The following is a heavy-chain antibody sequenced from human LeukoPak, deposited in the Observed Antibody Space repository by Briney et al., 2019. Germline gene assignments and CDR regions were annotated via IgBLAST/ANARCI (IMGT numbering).Heavy chain of an antibody. CDR2: IYYSGST. Sequence: SETLSLTCTVSGGSISSYYCSWIRQPPGKGLEWNGYIYYSGSTNYNPSLKSRATLSVDASKNQFYLKLSSVTAEDTAVYYCARGSEYYYGSGSYYLYAFDIWGQGTMVTVSS. J-gene: IGHJ3*02. D-gene: IGHD3-10*01. CDR3: ARGSEYYYGSGSYYLYAFDI. V-gene: IGHV4-59*01. CDR1: GGSISSYY.